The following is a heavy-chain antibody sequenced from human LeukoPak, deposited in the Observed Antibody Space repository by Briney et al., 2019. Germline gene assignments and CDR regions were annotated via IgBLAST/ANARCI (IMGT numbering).Heavy chain of an antibody. Sequence: ASVKVSCKASGYTFTYYFIHWVRQAPGQGLEWMGWMNPNSGGTNYAQNFQGRVTMTRDTSINSAYMELSSLRSDDTAVFYCASTYRSGWYFDYWGQGTLVTLSS. D-gene: IGHD6-19*01. CDR1: GYTFTYYF. CDR3: ASTYRSGWYFDY. J-gene: IGHJ4*02. CDR2: MNPNSGGT. V-gene: IGHV1-2*02.